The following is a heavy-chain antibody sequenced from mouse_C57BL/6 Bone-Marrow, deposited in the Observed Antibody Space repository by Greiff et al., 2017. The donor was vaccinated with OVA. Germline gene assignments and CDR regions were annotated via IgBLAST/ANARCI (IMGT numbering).Heavy chain of an antibody. CDR1: GYTFTSYW. Sequence: VQLQQPGAELVRPGSSVKLSCKASGYTFTSYWMDWVKQRPGQGLEWIGNIYPSDSETHYNQKFKDKATLTVDKSSSTAYMQLSSLTSEDSAVYYCARAYGSVFDYWGQGTTLTVSS. J-gene: IGHJ2*01. CDR3: ARAYGSVFDY. CDR2: IYPSDSET. V-gene: IGHV1-61*01. D-gene: IGHD1-1*01.